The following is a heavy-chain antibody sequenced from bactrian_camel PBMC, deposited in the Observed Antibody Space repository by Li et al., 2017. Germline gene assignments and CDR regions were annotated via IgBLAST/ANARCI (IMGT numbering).Heavy chain of an antibody. J-gene: IGHJ4*01. V-gene: IGHV3S53*01. CDR1: GYIFSSCG. CDR3: AEGRGSRGEHCYSLNY. D-gene: IGHD6*01. CDR2: ISSYDGT. Sequence: HVQLVESGGGSVQAGESLKLSCVSSGYIFSSCGWAWYRQAPGKEREWVAKISSYDGTKYTDSVKGRFTISRDSAKNTVYLQMNNLQPEDTATYYCAEGRGSRGEHCYSLNYWGQGTQVTVS.